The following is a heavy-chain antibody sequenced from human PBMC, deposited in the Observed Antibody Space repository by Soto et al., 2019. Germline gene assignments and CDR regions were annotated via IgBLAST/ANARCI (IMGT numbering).Heavy chain of an antibody. CDR2: ISSSGNTI. V-gene: IGHV3-11*01. D-gene: IGHD3-3*01. Sequence: QVQLVESGGGLVKPGGSLRLSCAASGFTFSDYYMSWIRQAPGKGLEWVSYISSSGNTIYHADSVKGRFTISRDNAKKSLSLQMHSLRAEDTAVYYCARRALITIFGVVIPDDAFDIWGQGTMVTVSS. J-gene: IGHJ3*02. CDR3: ARRALITIFGVVIPDDAFDI. CDR1: GFTFSDYY.